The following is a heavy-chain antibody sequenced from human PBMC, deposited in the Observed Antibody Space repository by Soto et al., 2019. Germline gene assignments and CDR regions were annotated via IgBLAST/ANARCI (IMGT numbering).Heavy chain of an antibody. CDR2: ISYDGSNK. D-gene: IGHD2-15*01. CDR1: GFTFSSYA. CDR3: ARFLYCSGGSCPQSVVPFDY. Sequence: GGSLRLSCAASGFTFSSYAMHWVRQAPGKGLEWVAVISYDGSNKYYADSVKGRFTISRDNSKNTLYLQMNSLRAEDTAVYYFARFLYCSGGSCPQSVVPFDYWGQGTLVTVSS. V-gene: IGHV3-30-3*01. J-gene: IGHJ4*02.